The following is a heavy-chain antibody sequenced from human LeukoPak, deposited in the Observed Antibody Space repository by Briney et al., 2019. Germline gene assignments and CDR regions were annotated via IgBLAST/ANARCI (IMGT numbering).Heavy chain of an antibody. D-gene: IGHD6-13*01. Sequence: SETLSLTCTVSGYSISSGYYWGWIRQPPGKGLEWIGSIYHIGSTYYNPSLKSRVTISVDTSKNQFSLKLSSVTAADTAVYYCTVVAAAGTFDYWGQGTLVTVSS. J-gene: IGHJ4*02. CDR1: GYSISSGYY. V-gene: IGHV4-38-2*02. CDR2: IYHIGST. CDR3: TVVAAAGTFDY.